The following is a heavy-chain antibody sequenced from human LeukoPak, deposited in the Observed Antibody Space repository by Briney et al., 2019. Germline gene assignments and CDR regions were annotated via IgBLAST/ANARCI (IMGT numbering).Heavy chain of an antibody. CDR2: ISPYNGDT. J-gene: IGHJ4*02. V-gene: IGHV1-18*01. CDR3: ATPLIGQGVSLGY. CDR1: GYTFTSSV. Sequence: ASVKVSCKASGYTFTSSVISWVRQAPGQGLEWMGWISPYNGDTNYAQRLQGRVTMTTDTSTSTAYMELRSLTSDDTAVYYCATPLIGQGVSLGYWGQGTLVTVSS. D-gene: IGHD3-16*01.